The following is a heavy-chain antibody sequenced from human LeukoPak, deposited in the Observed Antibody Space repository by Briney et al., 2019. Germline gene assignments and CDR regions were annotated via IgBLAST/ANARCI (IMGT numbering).Heavy chain of an antibody. CDR2: IYYSGST. D-gene: IGHD1-7*01. J-gene: IGHJ4*02. Sequence: PSETLSLTCTVSGGSISSSYYWGWIRQPPGKGLEWIGSIYYSGSTYYNPSLKSRVTISVDTSKNQFSLKLSSVTAADTAVYYCARARGTGTTTYFDYWGQGTLVTVSS. V-gene: IGHV4-39*07. CDR3: ARARGTGTTTYFDY. CDR1: GGSISSSYY.